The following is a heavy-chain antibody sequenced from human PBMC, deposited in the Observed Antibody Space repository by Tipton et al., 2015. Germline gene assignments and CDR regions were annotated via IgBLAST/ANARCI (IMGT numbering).Heavy chain of an antibody. CDR2: IYYSGST. Sequence: TLSLTCSVSGGSISSSSYYWSWIRQSPGEGLEWIGYIYYSGSTNYNPSLRSRVAMSMDTSKNQFSLKLTSVTAADTAVYYCARARGRHGGLFDSWGQGILVTVSS. CDR3: ARARGRHGGLFDS. J-gene: IGHJ4*02. CDR1: GGSISSSSYY. V-gene: IGHV4-61*05. D-gene: IGHD4-23*01.